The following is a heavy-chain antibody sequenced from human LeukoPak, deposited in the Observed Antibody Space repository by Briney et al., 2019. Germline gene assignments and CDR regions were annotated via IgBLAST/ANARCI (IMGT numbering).Heavy chain of an antibody. D-gene: IGHD3-10*01. Sequence: GASVKVSCKASGYTFISYAISWVRQAPGQGLEWMGRIIPIFGTANYAQKFQGRVTITTDESTSTAYMELSSLRSEGTAVYYCAGVFGSPLAYAFDIWGQGTMVTVSS. CDR3: AGVFGSPLAYAFDI. V-gene: IGHV1-69*05. J-gene: IGHJ3*02. CDR1: GYTFISYA. CDR2: IIPIFGTA.